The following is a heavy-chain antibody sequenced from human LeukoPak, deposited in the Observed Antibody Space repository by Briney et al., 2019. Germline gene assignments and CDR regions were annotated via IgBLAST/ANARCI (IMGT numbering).Heavy chain of an antibody. V-gene: IGHV3-15*01. CDR3: TTVSHIGGRP. CDR2: IKGTDVGGTA. CDR1: GFPFSNAW. D-gene: IGHD6-6*01. J-gene: IGHJ4*02. Sequence: PGGSLRLSCVVSGFPFSNAWLHWVRQAPGKGLEWVGRIKGTDVGGTADYAAPVQGRFTISRDDSQNTMYLQMNSLKTEDTAVYYCTTVSHIGGRPGDQGTLVTVSS.